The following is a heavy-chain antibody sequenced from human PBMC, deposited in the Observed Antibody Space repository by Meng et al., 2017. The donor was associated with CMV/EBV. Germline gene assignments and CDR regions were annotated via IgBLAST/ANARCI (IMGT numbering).Heavy chain of an antibody. J-gene: IGHJ4*02. D-gene: IGHD1-26*01. V-gene: IGHV4-34*01. CDR1: GGSFSGYY. CDR3: ARGGGGEWELLHYFDY. Sequence: QGQLHTGGAGLLKPSETLSLTCAVYGGSFSGYYGSWIRQHPGKGLAWIGEINHSGSTNYNPSLKSRVTISVDTSKNQFSLKLSSVTAADTAVYYCARGGGGEWELLHYFDYWGQGTLVTVSS. CDR2: INHSGST.